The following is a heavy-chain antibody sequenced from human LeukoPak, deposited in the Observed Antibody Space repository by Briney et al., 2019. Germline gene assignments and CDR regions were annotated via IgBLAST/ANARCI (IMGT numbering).Heavy chain of an antibody. V-gene: IGHV3-23*01. CDR2: IIGSGGST. J-gene: IGHJ4*02. CDR3: VRDDDRPDNGLDY. CDR1: GFTFGSYS. Sequence: GGSLRLSCAASGFTFGSYSMSWVRQAPWKGLEWVSAIIGSGGSTFYADSVKGRFTISRDNSKNTLYLQMDSLRAEDTAVYYCVRDDDRPDNGLDYWGQGTLVTVSS. D-gene: IGHD3-22*01.